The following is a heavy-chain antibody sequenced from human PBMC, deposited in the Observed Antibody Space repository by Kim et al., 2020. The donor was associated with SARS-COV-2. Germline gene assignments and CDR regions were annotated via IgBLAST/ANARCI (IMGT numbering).Heavy chain of an antibody. CDR2: ISWNSGSI. CDR3: AKDMGGSGCSGGSCYDGNYFDY. CDR1: GFTFDDYA. J-gene: IGHJ4*02. V-gene: IGHV3-9*01. Sequence: GGSLRLSCAASGFTFDDYAMHWVRQAPGKGLEWVSGISWNSGSIGYADSVKGRFTISRDNAKNSLYLQMNSLRAEDTALYYCAKDMGGSGCSGGSCYDGNYFDYWGQGTLVTVSS. D-gene: IGHD2-15*01.